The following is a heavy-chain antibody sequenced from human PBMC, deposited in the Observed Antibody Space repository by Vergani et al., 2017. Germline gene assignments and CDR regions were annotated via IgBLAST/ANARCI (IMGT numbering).Heavy chain of an antibody. CDR3: GNTVPYYYYRSGYLAYFDY. CDR2: ISGSGGNT. Sequence: EVQLLESGGNLIQPGGSLRLSCGASGFTFSSYAMTWVRLAPGKGLQWVSAISGSGGNTFYKDSVKVRFTISRDNSKNTLYLQMNSLRAEDTAVYYCGNTVPYYYYRSGYLAYFDYWGQGTLVTVSS. V-gene: IGHV3-23*01. CDR1: GFTFSSYA. J-gene: IGHJ4*01. D-gene: IGHD3-22*01.